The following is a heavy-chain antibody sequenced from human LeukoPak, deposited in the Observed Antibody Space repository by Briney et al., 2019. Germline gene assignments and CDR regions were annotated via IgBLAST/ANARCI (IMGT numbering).Heavy chain of an antibody. D-gene: IGHD5-18*01. J-gene: IGHJ6*02. CDR3: ARDHPAMVLYYGMDV. CDR2: IYYTGTT. Sequence: PSETLSLTCTVSGGSISDSSYFWDWIRQPPGKGLECIGSIYYTGTTYYNPSLKSRVIISVDTSKNQLSLKLSSVTAADTAVYYCARDHPAMVLYYGMDVWGQGTTVTVSS. CDR1: GGSISDSSYF. V-gene: IGHV4-39*02.